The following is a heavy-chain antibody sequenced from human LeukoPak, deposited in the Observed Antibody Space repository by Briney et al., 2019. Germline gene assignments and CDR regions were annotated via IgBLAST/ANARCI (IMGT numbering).Heavy chain of an antibody. CDR1: GFSFSSYS. Sequence: SGGSLRLSCAASGFSFSSYSMNWLRQAPGKGLEWVSYISSSSSTIHYADSVKGRFTISRDNSKNTLYLQMNSLRAEDTAVYYCAKGSYFDYWGQGTLVTVSS. J-gene: IGHJ4*02. CDR3: AKGSYFDY. CDR2: ISSSSSTI. V-gene: IGHV3-48*01.